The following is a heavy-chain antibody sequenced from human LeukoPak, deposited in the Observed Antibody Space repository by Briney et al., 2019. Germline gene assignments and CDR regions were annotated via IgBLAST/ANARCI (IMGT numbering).Heavy chain of an antibody. D-gene: IGHD6-13*01. V-gene: IGHV4-61*02. CDR1: GGSISSGTYY. J-gene: IGHJ6*03. CDR2: FYTSENT. CDR3: ARGGSSRGYMDV. Sequence: SETLSLTCTVSGGSISSGTYYWNWIRQPAAKGLEWIGRFYTSENTNYNPSLKSRVTISVDTSRNQFSLNLTSVTAADTAVYFCARGGSSRGYMDVWGKGTTVTVSS.